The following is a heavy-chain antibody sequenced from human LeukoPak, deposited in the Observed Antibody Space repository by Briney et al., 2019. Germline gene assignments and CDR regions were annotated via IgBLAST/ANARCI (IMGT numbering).Heavy chain of an antibody. V-gene: IGHV4-59*06. CDR3: ARGGGGLYSGYDWGYFDY. CDR2: IYYSGST. Sequence: SETLSLTCTVSGGSISSYYWSWIRQHPGKGLEWIGYIYYSGSTYYNPSLKSRVTISVDTSKNQFSLKLSSVTAADTAVYYCARGGGGLYSGYDWGYFDYWGQGTLVTVSS. D-gene: IGHD5-12*01. J-gene: IGHJ4*02. CDR1: GGSISSYY.